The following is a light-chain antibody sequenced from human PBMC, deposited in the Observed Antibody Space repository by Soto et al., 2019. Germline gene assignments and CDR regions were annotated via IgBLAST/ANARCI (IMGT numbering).Light chain of an antibody. J-gene: IGKJ1*01. CDR2: GSS. CDR3: QQYNNLWA. V-gene: IGKV3-15*01. Sequence: EIVMTQSPANMSVSPGERVAVSCRASRPVRSNLAWYQQKPGQPPRLLIYGSSTRATGIPARFSGSGSGTEFTLTVTSLQSADIAVYYCQQYNNLWAFGQGAKVDIK. CDR1: RPVRSN.